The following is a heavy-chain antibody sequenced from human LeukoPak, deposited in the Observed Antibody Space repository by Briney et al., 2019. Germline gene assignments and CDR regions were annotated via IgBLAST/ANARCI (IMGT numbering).Heavy chain of an antibody. Sequence: ASVKVSCKASGYTFTSYGISWVRQAPGQGLEGMGWISAYNGNTNYAQKLQGRVTITTDTSTSTAYMELRSLRSDDTAVYYCARAGLLWDTAINGGDFDYWGQGTLVTVSS. CDR2: ISAYNGNT. CDR3: ARAGLLWDTAINGGDFDY. CDR1: GYTFTSYG. D-gene: IGHD5-18*01. V-gene: IGHV1-18*01. J-gene: IGHJ4*02.